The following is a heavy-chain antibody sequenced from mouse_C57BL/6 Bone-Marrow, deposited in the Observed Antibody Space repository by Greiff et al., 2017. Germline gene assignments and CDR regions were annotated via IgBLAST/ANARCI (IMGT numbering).Heavy chain of an antibody. J-gene: IGHJ3*01. V-gene: IGHV1-69*01. CDR2: IDPSDSYT. CDR3: ARRNYEAWFAY. CDR1: GYTFTSYW. D-gene: IGHD1-1*01. Sequence: QVQLQQPGAELVMPGASVKLSCKASGYTFTSYWMHWVKQRPGQGLEWIGEIDPSDSYTNYNQKVKGKSTLTVDKSSSTAYMQLSSLTSEDSAVYYCARRNYEAWFAYWGQGTLVTGSA.